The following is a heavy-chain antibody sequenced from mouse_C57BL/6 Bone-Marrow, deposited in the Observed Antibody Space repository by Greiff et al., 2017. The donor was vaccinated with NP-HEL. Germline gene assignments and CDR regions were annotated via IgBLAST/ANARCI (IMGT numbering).Heavy chain of an antibody. CDR2: ISNLAYSI. J-gene: IGHJ1*03. D-gene: IGHD1-1*01. V-gene: IGHV5-15*01. CDR3: ARSDYGSSWNFDV. CDR1: GFTFSDYG. Sequence: DVHLVESGGGLVQPGGSLKLSCAASGFTFSDYGMAWVRQAPRKGPAWVAFISNLAYSIYYADTVTGRFTISRENAKNTLYLEMSSLRSEDTAMYYCARSDYGSSWNFDVWGTGTTVTVSS.